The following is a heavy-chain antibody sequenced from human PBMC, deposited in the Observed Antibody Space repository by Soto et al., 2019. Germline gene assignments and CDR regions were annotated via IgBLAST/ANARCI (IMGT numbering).Heavy chain of an antibody. D-gene: IGHD5-18*01. CDR3: AKVGFPSSYGYLVYY. J-gene: IGHJ4*02. V-gene: IGHV3-23*01. CDR1: GFTFSTYA. Sequence: EVQLLESGGGLVQPGGSLRLSCAASGFTFSTYAMTWVRQAPGKGLEWVSAISASGGSTYYADSVKGRFTISRDNSKNTLYLQMNSLRVEDTAVYYCAKVGFPSSYGYLVYYWGQGSLVTVSS. CDR2: ISASGGST.